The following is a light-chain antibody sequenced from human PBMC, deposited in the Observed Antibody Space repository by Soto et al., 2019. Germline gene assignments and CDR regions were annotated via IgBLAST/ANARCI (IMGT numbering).Light chain of an antibody. J-gene: IGKJ4*01. CDR3: QQYRISPLT. CDR1: QSVSSY. V-gene: IGKV3-20*01. Sequence: EIVLTQSPGTLSLSPGERATLSCRASQSVSSYLAWYQQKSGQPPRLLIYGASNRAPGIPDRFSGSGSGTDFTLTISRLEPEDFSVYYCQQYRISPLTFGGGTKLEIK. CDR2: GAS.